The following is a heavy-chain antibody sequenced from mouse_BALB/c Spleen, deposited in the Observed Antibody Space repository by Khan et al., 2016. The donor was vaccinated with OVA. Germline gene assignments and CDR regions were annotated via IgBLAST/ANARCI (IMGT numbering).Heavy chain of an antibody. D-gene: IGHD1-1*01. CDR1: GFTFSTYG. J-gene: IGHJ3*01. CDR3: TRLAYYYDSEGFAY. V-gene: IGHV5-6*01. CDR2: VSTGGSYT. Sequence: EVELVESGGDLVKPGGSLKLSCAASGFTFSTYGMSWVRQTPDKRLVWVATVSTGGSYTYYPDSVKGRFTISSDTAKNTLYLQMSCLKSEDTAMFYCTRLAYYYDSEGFAYWGQGTLVTVSA.